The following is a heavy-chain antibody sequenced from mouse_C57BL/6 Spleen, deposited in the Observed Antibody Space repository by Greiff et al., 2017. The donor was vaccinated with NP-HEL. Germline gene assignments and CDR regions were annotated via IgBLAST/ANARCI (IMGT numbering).Heavy chain of an antibody. V-gene: IGHV1-64*01. CDR3: ARWDYYGSSYFDY. D-gene: IGHD1-1*01. CDR1: GYTFTSYW. J-gene: IGHJ2*01. CDR2: IHPNSGST. Sequence: QVHLHHPLSYLLKPGASVKLSCKASGYTFTSYWMHWVKQRPGQGLEWIGMIHPNSGSTNYNEKFKSKATLTVDKSSSTAYMQLSSLTSEDSAVYYCARWDYYGSSYFDYWGQGTTLTVSS.